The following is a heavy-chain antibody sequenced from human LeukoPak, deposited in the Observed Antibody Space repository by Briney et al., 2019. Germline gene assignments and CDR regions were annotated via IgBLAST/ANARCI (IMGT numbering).Heavy chain of an antibody. V-gene: IGHV4-59*01. CDR2: IYYSGST. CDR3: ARSSVPYYYYNYSMDV. J-gene: IGHJ6*03. Sequence: SETLSLTCTVSGGSISSYYWSWIRQPPGKGLEWIGYIYYSGSTNYNPSLKSRVTISVDTSKNQFSLKLISVTAADTAVYYCARSSVPYYYYNYSMDVWGNGTTVTVSS. D-gene: IGHD3-22*01. CDR1: GGSISSYY.